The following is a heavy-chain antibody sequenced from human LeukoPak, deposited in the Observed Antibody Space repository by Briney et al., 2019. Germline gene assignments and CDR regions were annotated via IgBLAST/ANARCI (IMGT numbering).Heavy chain of an antibody. CDR3: ARGWELLGY. CDR2: ISSSSSYI. V-gene: IGHV3-21*01. D-gene: IGHD1-26*01. CDR1: GFTFSSYS. Sequence: PGGSLGLSCAASGFTFSSYSMNWVRQAPGKGLEWVSSISSSSSYIYCADSVKGRFTISRDNAKNSLYLQMNSLRAEDTAVYYCARGWELLGYWGQGTLVTVSS. J-gene: IGHJ4*02.